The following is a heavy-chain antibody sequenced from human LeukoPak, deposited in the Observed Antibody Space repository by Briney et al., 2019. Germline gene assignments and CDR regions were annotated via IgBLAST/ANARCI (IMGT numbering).Heavy chain of an antibody. CDR3: ASGSWEPYGRVY. J-gene: IGHJ4*02. CDR2: IYYSGST. D-gene: IGHD1-26*01. V-gene: IGHV4-59*08. CDR1: GGSISSYY. Sequence: SETLSLTCTVSGGSISSYYWSWIRQPPGKGLEWIGYIYYSGSTNYNPSLKSRVTISVDTSKNQFSLKLSSVTAADAAVYYCASGSWEPYGRVYWGQGTLVTVSS.